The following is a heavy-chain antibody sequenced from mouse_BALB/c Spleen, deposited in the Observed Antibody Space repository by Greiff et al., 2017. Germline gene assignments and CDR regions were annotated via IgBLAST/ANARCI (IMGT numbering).Heavy chain of an antibody. CDR2: INPSTGYT. Sequence: EVQLQQSGPELVKPGASVKVSCKASGYTFTSYVMHWVKQKPGQGLEWIGYINPSTGYTEYNQKFKDKATLTADKSSSTAYMQLSSLTSEDSAVYYCARGAPYYGNYGGYFDYWGQGTTLTVAA. CDR3: ARGAPYYGNYGGYFDY. CDR1: GYTFTSYV. V-gene: IGHV1-14*01. J-gene: IGHJ2*01. D-gene: IGHD2-10*01.